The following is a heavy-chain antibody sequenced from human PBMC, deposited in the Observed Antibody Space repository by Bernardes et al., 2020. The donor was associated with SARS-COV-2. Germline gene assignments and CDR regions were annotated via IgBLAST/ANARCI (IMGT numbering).Heavy chain of an antibody. CDR2: IKGDGSQR. J-gene: IGHJ3*02. V-gene: IGHV3-7*01. Sequence: GSLRLSCAASGFSFSSYWMSWVRQAPGKGLEWVANIKGDGSQRSSLGSLRGRFTVSRDNAENSLYLQMNRLRDEDTAVYYCARDSGGRRLQFDAFDIWGQGTRVNVSS. CDR1: GFSFSSYW. CDR3: ARDSGGRRLQFDAFDI. D-gene: IGHD5-12*01.